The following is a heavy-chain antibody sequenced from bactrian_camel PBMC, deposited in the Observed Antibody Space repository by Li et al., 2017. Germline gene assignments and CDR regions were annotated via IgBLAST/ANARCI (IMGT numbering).Heavy chain of an antibody. Sequence: VQLVESGGGLVQPGGSLRLSCAAAGFTFPSNGAVWVRQAPGEGLEWVSGGYGDGSHTYYADSVKGRFTISRDNAKNTVYLQMNSLKPEDTAVYYCAAEISPRGVPDFGYWGQGTQVTVS. CDR2: GYGDGSHT. J-gene: IGHJ6*01. CDR3: AAEISPRGVPDFGY. CDR1: GFTFPSNG. D-gene: IGHD1*01. V-gene: IGHV3S6*01.